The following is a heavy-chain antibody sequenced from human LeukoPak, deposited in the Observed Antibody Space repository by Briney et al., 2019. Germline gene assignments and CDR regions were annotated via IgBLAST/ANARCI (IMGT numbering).Heavy chain of an antibody. CDR1: GFTFSSYW. CDR2: IKQDGSEK. J-gene: IGHJ5*01. D-gene: IGHD2-2*01. CDR3: AKDRHAPGRYCSSTTCFPFDS. V-gene: IGHV3-7*03. Sequence: GGSLRLSCAASGFTFSSYWMSWVRQAPGKGLEWVANIKQDGSEKYYVDSVKGRFTISRDNSKSTLYLQMNSLRAEDTAVYYCAKDRHAPGRYCSSTTCFPFDSWGQGTLVTVSS.